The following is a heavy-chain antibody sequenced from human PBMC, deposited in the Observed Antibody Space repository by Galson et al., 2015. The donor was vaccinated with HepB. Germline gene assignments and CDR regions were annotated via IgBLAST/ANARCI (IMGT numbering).Heavy chain of an antibody. J-gene: IGHJ6*02. Sequence: SLRLSCAASGFTARTNYMNWVRQAPGKGLEWVSVIYSGGGTNYADSVKGRFTISRDNSKNTVYLQMNSLSAEDTAVYYCGSDLGYYYYGMDVWGQGTTVTVSS. D-gene: IGHD3-16*01. V-gene: IGHV3-53*01. CDR2: IYSGGGT. CDR1: GFTARTNY. CDR3: GSDLGYYYYGMDV.